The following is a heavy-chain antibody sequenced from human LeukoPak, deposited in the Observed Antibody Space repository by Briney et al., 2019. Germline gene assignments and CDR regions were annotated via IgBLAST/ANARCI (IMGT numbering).Heavy chain of an antibody. D-gene: IGHD3-22*01. CDR1: GGSISSYY. V-gene: IGHV4-59*01. Sequence: SETLSLTCTVSGGSISSYYWSWLRQPPGKGLEWIGYIYYSGSTNYNPSLKSRVTISVDTSKNQFSLKLSSVTAADTAVYYCARNGDSTHYYDSSGYFPADPWGQGTLVTVSS. J-gene: IGHJ5*02. CDR2: IYYSGST. CDR3: ARNGDSTHYYDSSGYFPADP.